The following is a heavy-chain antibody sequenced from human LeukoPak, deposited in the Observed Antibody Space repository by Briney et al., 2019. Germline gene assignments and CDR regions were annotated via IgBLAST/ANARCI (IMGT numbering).Heavy chain of an antibody. CDR3: ARARPPAYYYGSGSYYKYYYYYYMDV. CDR2: IIPTFGTA. CDR1: GGTFSSYA. V-gene: IGHV1-69*05. Sequence: SVKVSCKSSGGTFSSYAISWVRHAPGQGLEWMGGIIPTFGTANYAQKFQGRVTMTRDTTISTAYMELSRLGSDDTAVYYCARARPPAYYYGSGSYYKYYYYYYMDVWGKGTTVTISS. D-gene: IGHD3-10*01. J-gene: IGHJ6*03.